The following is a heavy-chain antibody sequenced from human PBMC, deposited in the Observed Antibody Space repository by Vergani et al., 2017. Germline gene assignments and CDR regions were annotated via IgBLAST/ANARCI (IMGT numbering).Heavy chain of an antibody. CDR3: TKGSRGYTGYFFDY. CDR2: VSGSSATP. Sequence: EVQLLESGGGLVQPGGSLRLSCEASGFSFPGYAMSWVRQAPGKGLEWVSSVSGSSATPYYADSVKGRFIISRDNSKNTLHLQMNRLSADATAVYYCTKGSRGYTGYFFDYWGQGTLATVSS. CDR1: GFSFPGYA. D-gene: IGHD5-12*01. J-gene: IGHJ4*02. V-gene: IGHV3-23*01.